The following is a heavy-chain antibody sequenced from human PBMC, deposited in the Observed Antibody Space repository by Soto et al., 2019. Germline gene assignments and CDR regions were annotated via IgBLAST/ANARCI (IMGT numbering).Heavy chain of an antibody. D-gene: IGHD3-10*01. Sequence: SETLSLTCTVSGGSISSRSYYWGWIRQPPGKGLEWIGSIYYSGSTYYNPSLKSRVTISVDTSKNQFSLKLSSVTAADTAVYYCAREVWSGELSQYYYYYGMDVWGQGTTVT. CDR1: GGSISSRSYY. CDR3: AREVWSGELSQYYYYYGMDV. V-gene: IGHV4-39*02. CDR2: IYYSGST. J-gene: IGHJ6*02.